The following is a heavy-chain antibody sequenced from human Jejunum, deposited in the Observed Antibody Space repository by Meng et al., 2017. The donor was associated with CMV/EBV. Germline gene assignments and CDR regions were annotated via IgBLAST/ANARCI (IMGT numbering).Heavy chain of an antibody. V-gene: IGHV3-7*01. CDR2: IKQDGSVK. J-gene: IGHJ3*02. CDR3: AKDSYSKGEI. CDR1: GLTLSSHW. Sequence: CEGSGLTLSSHWMSWVRQAPGKGLEWVANIKQDGSVKYYGDSVKGRFTISRDNAKNSLYLQMTSLRAEDTAVYYCAKDSYSKGEIWGQGTVVTVSS. D-gene: IGHD2-15*01.